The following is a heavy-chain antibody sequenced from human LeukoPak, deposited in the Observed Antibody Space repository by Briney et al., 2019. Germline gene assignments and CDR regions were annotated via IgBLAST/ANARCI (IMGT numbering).Heavy chain of an antibody. J-gene: IGHJ5*02. CDR3: ARLAVAGGVQWFDP. CDR1: GGSISSYY. Sequence: SETLSLTCTVSGGSISSYYWSWIRQPPGKGLEWIGYIYYSGSTNYNPSLKSRVTISVDTSKNQFSLKLSSVTAADTAVYYCARLAVAGGVQWFDPWGQGTLVTVSS. V-gene: IGHV4-59*08. CDR2: IYYSGST. D-gene: IGHD6-19*01.